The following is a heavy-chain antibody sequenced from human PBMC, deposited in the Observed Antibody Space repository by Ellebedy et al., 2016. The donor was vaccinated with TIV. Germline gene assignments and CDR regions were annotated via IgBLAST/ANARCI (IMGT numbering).Heavy chain of an antibody. CDR3: ARDPGGGGDYGDNWFDP. CDR1: GFTVSDYF. J-gene: IGHJ5*02. CDR2: IYKNGGT. V-gene: IGHV3-66*01. Sequence: GESLKISCAASGFTVSDYFMTWVRQAPGKGLEWVSVIYKNGGTNYTDSVNGRFTIIRDDSKNTLYLQMNSLRAEDTAVYYCARDPGGGGDYGDNWFDPWGQGTLVTVSS. D-gene: IGHD3-10*01.